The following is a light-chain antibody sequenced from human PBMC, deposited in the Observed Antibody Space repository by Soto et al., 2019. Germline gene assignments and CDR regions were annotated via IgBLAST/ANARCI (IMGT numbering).Light chain of an antibody. CDR3: RQDINLPWT. J-gene: IGKJ1*01. CDR2: GAS. CDR1: QGIGND. Sequence: AIQMTQSPSSLSASVGERVTISCRASQGIGNDLASYQQKPGKPPKVLIYGASNLQSGVPTRFSGSGSGTGFTLAISRQQPEDSANYYYRQDINLPWTFGQGTKVEIK. V-gene: IGKV1-6*01.